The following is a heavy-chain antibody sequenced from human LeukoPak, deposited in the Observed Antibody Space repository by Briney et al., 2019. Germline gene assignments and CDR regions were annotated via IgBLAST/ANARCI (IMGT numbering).Heavy chain of an antibody. V-gene: IGHV4-30-2*01. J-gene: IGHJ4*02. Sequence: SQTLSLTCAVSGGSISSGGYSWSWIRQPPGKGLEWIGYIYHSGSTYYNPSLKSRVTISVDRSKNQFSLKLSSVTAADTAVYYCARGASWGGRFYFDYWGQGTLVTVSS. CDR2: IYHSGST. CDR3: ARGASWGGRFYFDY. D-gene: IGHD3-16*01. CDR1: GGSISSGGYS.